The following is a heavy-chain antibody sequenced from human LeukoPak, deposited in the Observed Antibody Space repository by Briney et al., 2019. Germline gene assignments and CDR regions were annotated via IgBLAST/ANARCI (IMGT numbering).Heavy chain of an antibody. J-gene: IGHJ4*02. CDR1: GFTFGDYG. D-gene: IGHD2-2*01. Sequence: PGGSLRLSCTTSGFTFGDYGMSWVRQAPGKGREWVGFIQSRTYGGATQYAASVKGRLTISRDDSKSIAFLQMNSLKTEDTAVYYCTASDHLYCSSISCHFDYWGQGTLVTVSS. V-gene: IGHV3-49*04. CDR2: IQSRTYGGAT. CDR3: TASDHLYCSSISCHFDY.